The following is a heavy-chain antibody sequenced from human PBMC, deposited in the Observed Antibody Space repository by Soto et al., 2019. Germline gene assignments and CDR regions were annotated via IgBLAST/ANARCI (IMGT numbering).Heavy chain of an antibody. V-gene: IGHV1-18*01. CDR1: GYTFTSYG. CDR3: ARDQALVERRLAYYYGMDV. J-gene: IGHJ6*02. CDR2: ISAYNGNT. Sequence: QVQLVQSGAEVKKPGASVKVSCKASGYTFTSYGISWVRQAPGQGLEWMGWISAYNGNTNYAQKLQGRVTMTTDTSMSTAYMELRSLRSDDTAVYYCARDQALVERRLAYYYGMDVWGQGTTVTVSS. D-gene: IGHD1-1*01.